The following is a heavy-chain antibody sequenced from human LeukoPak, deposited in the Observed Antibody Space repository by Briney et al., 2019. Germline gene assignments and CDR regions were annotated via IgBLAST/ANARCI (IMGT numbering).Heavy chain of an antibody. Sequence: GGSLRLSCAAFGFTFSDYYMSWIRQAPGKGLEWLSYISGSGDSKFYADSVKGRFTISRDNAKNSLYLQINGLRAEDTAIYYCARRAYSDYFFDSWGQGTLVTVSS. CDR3: ARRAYSDYFFDS. J-gene: IGHJ4*02. CDR2: ISGSGDSK. D-gene: IGHD4-11*01. V-gene: IGHV3-11*01. CDR1: GFTFSDYY.